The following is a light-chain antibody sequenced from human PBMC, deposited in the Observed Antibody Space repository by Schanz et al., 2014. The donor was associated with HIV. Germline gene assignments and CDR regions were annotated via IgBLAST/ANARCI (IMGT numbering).Light chain of an antibody. V-gene: IGLV1-51*01. CDR1: SSNIGAGYD. Sequence: QSVLTQPPSASGTPGQRVTISCTGSSSNIGAGYDVHWYQQLPGTAPKLLIYDNNKRPSGIPDRFSGSKSGASATLDITGLQTGDEADYYCGTWDSRMSVGFVFGSGTKLTVL. CDR2: DNN. CDR3: GTWDSRMSVGFV. J-gene: IGLJ1*01.